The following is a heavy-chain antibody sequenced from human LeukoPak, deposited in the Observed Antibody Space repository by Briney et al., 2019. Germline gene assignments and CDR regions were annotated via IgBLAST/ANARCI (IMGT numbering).Heavy chain of an antibody. CDR3: ARARVTVILRDY. V-gene: IGHV1-46*01. CDR1: GYTFTSYY. Sequence: GASVTVSCLASGYTFTSYYIHWVRQAPGQGLEWMGIINPSGGSTIYAQKFEGRVTMTRDTSTSTVYMELSSLRSEDTAVYYCARARVTVILRDYWGQGTLVTVSS. J-gene: IGHJ4*02. CDR2: INPSGGST. D-gene: IGHD2-21*02.